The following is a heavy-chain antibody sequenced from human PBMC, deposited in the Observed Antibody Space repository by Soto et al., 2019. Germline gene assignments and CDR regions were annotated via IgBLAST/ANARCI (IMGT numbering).Heavy chain of an antibody. J-gene: IGHJ4*02. Sequence: GGSLRLSCTASGFTFGDYAMSWVRQAPGKGLEWVGFIRSKAYGGTTEYAASVKGRFTISRDDSKSIAYLQMNSLKTEDTAVYYCASVGYCSSTSCPPAWGQGT. CDR2: IRSKAYGGTT. V-gene: IGHV3-49*04. CDR3: ASVGYCSSTSCPPA. D-gene: IGHD2-2*01. CDR1: GFTFGDYA.